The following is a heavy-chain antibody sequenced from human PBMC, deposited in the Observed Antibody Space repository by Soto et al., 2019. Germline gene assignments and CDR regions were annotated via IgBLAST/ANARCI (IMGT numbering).Heavy chain of an antibody. D-gene: IGHD2-2*01. CDR2: TYHTGST. Sequence: QVQLQESGPGLVKPSQTLSLTCTVSGGSISVGVYYWNWIRQLPGKGPEWIGYTYHTGSTYYVPSVESRATISVDPSKNHFSLRLSSVTAADTAVYYCARIGNPDASLYFDYWGQGTLVTVSS. CDR1: GGSISVGVYY. J-gene: IGHJ4*02. CDR3: ARIGNPDASLYFDY. V-gene: IGHV4-31*03.